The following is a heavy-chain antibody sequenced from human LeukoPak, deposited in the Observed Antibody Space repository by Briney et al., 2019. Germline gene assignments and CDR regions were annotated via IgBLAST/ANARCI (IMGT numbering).Heavy chain of an antibody. CDR1: GYTFTSYD. D-gene: IGHD2-2*01. J-gene: IGHJ4*02. CDR3: ARAIPPPHCTTITCFKPFDY. V-gene: IGHV1-8*03. Sequence: APVTVSCKASGYTFTSYDINWVRQATGQGLEWMGWMNPNSGNTGYAQKFQGRVTFTRNTSISTAYMDLSSLRSEDTAVYYCARAIPPPHCTTITCFKPFDYWGQGTLVTVSS. CDR2: MNPNSGNT.